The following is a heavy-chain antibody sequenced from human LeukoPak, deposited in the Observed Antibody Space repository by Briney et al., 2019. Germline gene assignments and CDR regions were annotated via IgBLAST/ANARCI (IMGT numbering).Heavy chain of an antibody. CDR3: AKPSPTSEYFQH. J-gene: IGHJ1*01. D-gene: IGHD1-14*01. V-gene: IGHV3-30*01. CDR2: ISYDGSNK. CDR1: GFTFSSYA. Sequence: GGSLRLSCAASGFTFSSYAMHWVRQAPGKGLEWVAVISYDGSNKYYADSVKGRFTISRDNSKNTLYLQMNSLRAEDTAVYYCAKPSPTSEYFQHWGQGTLVTVSS.